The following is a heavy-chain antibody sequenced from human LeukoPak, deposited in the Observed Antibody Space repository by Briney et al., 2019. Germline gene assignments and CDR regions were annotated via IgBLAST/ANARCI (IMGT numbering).Heavy chain of an antibody. J-gene: IGHJ4*02. CDR2: ITWNGGST. V-gene: IGHV3-20*04. D-gene: IGHD6-13*01. CDR3: ARDPRVIAVAGIDY. Sequence: GGSLRLSCTAAGFTFEDYGMSWVRQTPGKGLEWVAGITWNGGSTDYAVSVRGRFTISRDNAKNSLYLQMNSLRAEDTAVYYCARDPRVIAVAGIDYWGQGTLVTVSS. CDR1: GFTFEDYG.